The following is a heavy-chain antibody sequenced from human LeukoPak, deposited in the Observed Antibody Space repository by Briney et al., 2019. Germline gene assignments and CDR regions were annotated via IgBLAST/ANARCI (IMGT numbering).Heavy chain of an antibody. D-gene: IGHD6-13*01. V-gene: IGHV3-7*01. J-gene: IGHJ4*02. CDR1: GFTFSNYW. Sequence: GSLRLSCAASGFTFSNYWMSWVRQAPGKGLEWVANIKEDGSEKYYVDSVKGRFTISRDNARNSLYLQMNSLRAEGTAVYYCASGRQLGYWGQGTLVTVSS. CDR3: ASGRQLGY. CDR2: IKEDGSEK.